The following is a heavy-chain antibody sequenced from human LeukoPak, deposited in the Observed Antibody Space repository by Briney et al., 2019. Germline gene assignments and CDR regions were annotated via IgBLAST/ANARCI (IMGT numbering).Heavy chain of an antibody. CDR1: GGSISSGGYY. J-gene: IGHJ3*02. V-gene: IGHV4-31*03. D-gene: IGHD3-10*01. CDR2: IYYSGST. CDR3: ARTTAAIGDPNASDI. Sequence: SETLSLTCTVSGGSISSGGYYWSWIRQHPGKGLEWIGYIYYSGSTYYNPSLKSRVTISVDTSKNQFSLKLSSVTAADTAVYYCARTTAAIGDPNASDIWGQGTMVTVSS.